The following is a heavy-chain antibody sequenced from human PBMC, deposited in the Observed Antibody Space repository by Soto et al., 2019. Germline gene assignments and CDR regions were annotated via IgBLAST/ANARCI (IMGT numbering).Heavy chain of an antibody. V-gene: IGHV4-31*03. CDR2: IYYSGST. CDR3: ARDWCSGGSCYSDY. Sequence: QVQLQESGPGLVKPSQTLSLTCTVSGGSISSGGYYWSWIRQHPGKGLEWIGYIYYSGSTYYNPSLKSRVTIPVDTPKNQFSLKLSSVTAADTAVYYCARDWCSGGSCYSDYWGQGTLVTVSS. D-gene: IGHD2-15*01. J-gene: IGHJ4*02. CDR1: GGSISSGGYY.